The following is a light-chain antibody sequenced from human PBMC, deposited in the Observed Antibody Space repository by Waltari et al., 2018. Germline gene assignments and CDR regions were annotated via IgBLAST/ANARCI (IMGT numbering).Light chain of an antibody. CDR1: ESVRSS. V-gene: IGKV3-11*01. J-gene: IGKJ1*01. CDR3: QQRSNRPPWS. Sequence: DIVLTQSPATLSLSPGEGATPPCRARESVRSSLAWYQQKPGQPPRLLIYDASNRAPGIPARFRGSGSGTDFTLTISSLEPEDFAVYYCQQRSNRPPWSFGQGTKVEIK. CDR2: DAS.